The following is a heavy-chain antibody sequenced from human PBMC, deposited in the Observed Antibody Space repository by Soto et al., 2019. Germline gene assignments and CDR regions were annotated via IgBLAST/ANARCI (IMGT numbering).Heavy chain of an antibody. Sequence: PGGSLRLSCAVSGFTFSISAMNCVRQAPGKGLEWVSSISDGGRFTSYIDSVKGRFTVSRDDSKNTLYLQMNSLRAEDTAIYYCATSGPTNFFDFWGHGTLVTVSS. J-gene: IGHJ4*01. CDR1: GFTFSISA. V-gene: IGHV3-23*01. CDR3: ATSGPTNFFDF. D-gene: IGHD1-26*01. CDR2: ISDGGRFT.